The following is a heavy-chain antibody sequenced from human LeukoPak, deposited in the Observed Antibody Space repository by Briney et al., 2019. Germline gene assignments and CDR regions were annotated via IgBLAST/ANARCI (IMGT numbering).Heavy chain of an antibody. J-gene: IGHJ4*02. Sequence: GGSLRLSCAASGFTVSSNYMSWVRQAPGKGLEWVSVIYSGGSTYYADSAKGRFTISRDNSKNTLYLQMNSLRAEDTAVYYCARPGGYYGSGSYLDYWGQGTLVTVSS. CDR1: GFTVSSNY. CDR2: IYSGGST. V-gene: IGHV3-53*01. D-gene: IGHD3-10*01. CDR3: ARPGGYYGSGSYLDY.